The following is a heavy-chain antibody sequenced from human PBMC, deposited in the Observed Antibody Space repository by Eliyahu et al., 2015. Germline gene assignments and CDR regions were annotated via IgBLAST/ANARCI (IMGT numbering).Heavy chain of an antibody. V-gene: IGHV1-69*06. D-gene: IGHD4-11*01. Sequence: QVQLVQSGAEVKKPGSSVKVSCKASGGTFXSYAISWVRQAPGPGVEWVGGGIPIFGTANYAQKFQGRVTITADKSTSTAYMELSSLRSEDTAVYYCARSSNYFPGDYYYGMDVWGQGTTVTVSS. CDR3: ARSSNYFPGDYYYGMDV. CDR2: GIPIFGTA. CDR1: GGTFXSYA. J-gene: IGHJ6*02.